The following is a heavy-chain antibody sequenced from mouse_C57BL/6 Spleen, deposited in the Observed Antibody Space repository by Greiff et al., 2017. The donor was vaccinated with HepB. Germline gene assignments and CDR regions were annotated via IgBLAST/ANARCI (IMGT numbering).Heavy chain of an antibody. J-gene: IGHJ2*01. CDR2: IYPGDGDT. CDR1: GYAFSSYW. Sequence: QVHVKQSGAELVKPGASVKISCKASGYAFSSYWMNWVKQRPGKGLEWIGQIYPGDGDTNYNGKFKGKATLTADKSSSTAYMQLSSLTSEDSAVYFCARDYYGSSYEFDYWGQGTTLTVSS. V-gene: IGHV1-80*01. CDR3: ARDYYGSSYEFDY. D-gene: IGHD1-1*01.